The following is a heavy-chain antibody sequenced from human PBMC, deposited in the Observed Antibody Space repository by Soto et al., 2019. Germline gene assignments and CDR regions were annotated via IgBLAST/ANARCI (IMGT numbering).Heavy chain of an antibody. CDR3: ARQMDIVVVPAAINDY. CDR2: IWYDGSNK. Sequence: PWGSLRLSCAASGFTFISYGIRFFGHAPCKWLEWVAVIWYDGSNKYYADSVKGRFTISRDNSKNTLYLQMNSLRAEDTAVYYCARQMDIVVVPAAINDYWGQGTLVTVSS. CDR1: GFTFISYG. D-gene: IGHD2-2*02. J-gene: IGHJ4*02. V-gene: IGHV3-33*01.